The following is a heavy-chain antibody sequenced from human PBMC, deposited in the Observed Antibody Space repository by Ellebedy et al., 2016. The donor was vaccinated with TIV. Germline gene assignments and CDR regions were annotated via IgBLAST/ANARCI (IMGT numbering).Heavy chain of an antibody. J-gene: IGHJ4*02. Sequence: GGSLRLXCSASGFTFSSYAMHWVRQAPGKGLEYVSAISSNGGSTYYADSVKGRFTISRDNSKNTLYLQMSSLRAEDTAVYYCVKDRSFTSVGALFDYWGQGTLVTVSS. D-gene: IGHD1-26*01. CDR2: ISSNGGST. CDR1: GFTFSSYA. CDR3: VKDRSFTSVGALFDY. V-gene: IGHV3-64D*06.